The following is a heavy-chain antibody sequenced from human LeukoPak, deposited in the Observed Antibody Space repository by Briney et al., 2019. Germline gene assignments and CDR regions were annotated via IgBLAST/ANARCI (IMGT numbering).Heavy chain of an antibody. CDR3: ARNSLPAARLKGNWFDP. V-gene: IGHV3-30*04. Sequence: GSLRLSCAASGFPFISYAMHGVRQAPGKGLEGVAVISYDGSNKYYADSVKGRFTISRDNSKNTLYLQMNSLRAEDTAVYYCARNSLPAARLKGNWFDPWGQGTLVTVSS. CDR1: GFPFISYA. J-gene: IGHJ5*02. CDR2: ISYDGSNK. D-gene: IGHD2-2*01.